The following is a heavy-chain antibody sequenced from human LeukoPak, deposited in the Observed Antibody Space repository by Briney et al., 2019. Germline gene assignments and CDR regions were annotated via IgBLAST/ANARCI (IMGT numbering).Heavy chain of an antibody. CDR1: GFTFSSYS. Sequence: GGSLRLSCAASGFTFSSYSMNWVLQAPGKGLEWVSSISSSSSYIYYADSVKGRFTISRDNAKNSLYLQMNSLRAEDTAVYYCARIIGWELLPGAFDIWGQGTMVTVSS. V-gene: IGHV3-21*01. J-gene: IGHJ3*02. CDR2: ISSSSSYI. D-gene: IGHD1-26*01. CDR3: ARIIGWELLPGAFDI.